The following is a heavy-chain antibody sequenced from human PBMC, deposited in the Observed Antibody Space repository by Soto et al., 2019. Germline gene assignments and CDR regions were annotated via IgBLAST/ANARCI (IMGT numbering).Heavy chain of an antibody. D-gene: IGHD6-25*01. CDR2: IKQDGSEK. Sequence: EEPLRVSYAASGFTIGHYWMSRISKAPGKGLEWVANIKQDGSEKYYVDSVKGRFTISRDNAKNSLYLQMNSLRAEDTAVYYCARCVEYRSGKFDFWGQGTLVTVSS. CDR3: ARCVEYRSGKFDF. V-gene: IGHV3-7*01. CDR1: GFTIGHYW. J-gene: IGHJ4*02.